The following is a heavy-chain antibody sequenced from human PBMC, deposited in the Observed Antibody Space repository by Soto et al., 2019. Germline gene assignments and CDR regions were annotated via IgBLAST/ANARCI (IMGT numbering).Heavy chain of an antibody. D-gene: IGHD2-15*01. Sequence: QVQLVQSGDEVRKPGSSVKVSCKASGYIFVNYGIAWVRQAPGQGLEWMGWISPYSGNTHYASKVQGRLTMTTNTSTGTAYMYLARLPANRPAVYYCAMVVKYVTPTPQAVWGQGTTVTVS. CDR1: GYIFVNYG. CDR2: ISPYSGNT. J-gene: IGHJ6*02. CDR3: AMVVKYVTPTPQAV. V-gene: IGHV1-18*01.